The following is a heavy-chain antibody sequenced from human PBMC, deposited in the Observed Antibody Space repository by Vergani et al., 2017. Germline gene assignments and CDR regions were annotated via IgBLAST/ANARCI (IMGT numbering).Heavy chain of an antibody. CDR1: GGSISSGSYY. Sequence: QVQLQESGPGLVKPSQTLSLTCTVSGGSISSGSYYWGWLRQPAGKGLEWIGRIYTSGSTNYNPSLKSRVTISVDTSTNQLSLKLSSVTAAYTAVYYCARAYGGGVDYWGQGTLVTVSS. V-gene: IGHV4-61*02. J-gene: IGHJ4*02. D-gene: IGHD4-23*01. CDR3: ARAYGGGVDY. CDR2: IYTSGST.